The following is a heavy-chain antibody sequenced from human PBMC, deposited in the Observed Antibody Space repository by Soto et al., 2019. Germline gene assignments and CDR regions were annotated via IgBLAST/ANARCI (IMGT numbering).Heavy chain of an antibody. CDR1: GFTFSSCS. V-gene: IGHV3-23*01. Sequence: GGSLRLSCTASGFTFSSCSMTWVRQTPGKGLEWVSTITGSGDNTYYADSVEGRFTISRDNSKNTLYLQMNSLRAEDTAVYYCAKYSDSSGYLDYWGQGTLVTVSS. J-gene: IGHJ4*02. CDR2: ITGSGDNT. CDR3: AKYSDSSGYLDY. D-gene: IGHD3-22*01.